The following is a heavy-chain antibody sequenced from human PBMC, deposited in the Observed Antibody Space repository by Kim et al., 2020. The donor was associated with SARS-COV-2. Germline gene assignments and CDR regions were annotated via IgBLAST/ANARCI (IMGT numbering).Heavy chain of an antibody. V-gene: IGHV4-59*13. D-gene: IGHD3-10*01. CDR3: ARDHPMVRGVGAHYYYGMDV. Sequence: SQTLSLTCTVSGGSISSYYWSWIRQPPGKGLEWIGYIYYSGSTNYNPSLKSRVTISVDTSKNQFSLKLSSVTAADTAVYYCARDHPMVRGVGAHYYYGMDVWGQGTTVTVSS. J-gene: IGHJ6*02. CDR2: IYYSGST. CDR1: GGSISSYY.